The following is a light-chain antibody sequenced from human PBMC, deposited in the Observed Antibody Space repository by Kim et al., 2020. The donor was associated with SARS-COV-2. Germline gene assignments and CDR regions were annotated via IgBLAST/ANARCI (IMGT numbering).Light chain of an antibody. J-gene: IGLJ2*01. CDR1: DLKDKY. Sequence: SVTPRQTASITCSGYDLKDKYTSWYQQKAGQSPVLVIYQDRKRPSGIPERFSGSSSGNTATLTISGTQINDEADYYCQAWDTSTVIFGGGTKVTVL. CDR2: QDR. CDR3: QAWDTSTVI. V-gene: IGLV3-1*01.